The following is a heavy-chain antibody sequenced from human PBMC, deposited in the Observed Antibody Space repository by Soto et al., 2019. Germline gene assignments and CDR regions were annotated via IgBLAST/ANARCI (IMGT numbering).Heavy chain of an antibody. CDR2: IYHIGSP. D-gene: IGHD6-19*01. Sequence: LSLTCTVSGRSVSSGGYYWTWIRQHPGRGLEWIGYIYHIGSPYYNPSLESRVTISLDTSKNQFSLNLTSVTAADTAIYYCVRDRALDSSGHWFDTWGQGALVTVSS. CDR3: VRDRALDSSGHWFDT. CDR1: GRSVSSGGYY. J-gene: IGHJ5*02. V-gene: IGHV4-31*03.